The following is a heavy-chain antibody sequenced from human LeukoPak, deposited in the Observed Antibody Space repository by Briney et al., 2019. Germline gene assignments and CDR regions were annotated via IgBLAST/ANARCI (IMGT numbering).Heavy chain of an antibody. CDR3: ASSRPWELLSAFQM. CDR2: ISATGSTT. J-gene: IGHJ3*02. Sequence: GGSLRLSCAASGFTFSTYAMTWVRQAPGKGLESVSLISATGSTTYYADSVKGRFTISTDTSKNTLFLQMNSLISEDTAVYYCASSRPWELLSAFQMWGQGTLVTVSS. V-gene: IGHV3-23*01. CDR1: GFTFSTYA. D-gene: IGHD1-26*01.